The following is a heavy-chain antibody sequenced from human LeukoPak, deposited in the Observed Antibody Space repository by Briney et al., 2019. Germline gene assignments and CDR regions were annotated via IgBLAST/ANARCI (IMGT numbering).Heavy chain of an antibody. J-gene: IGHJ4*02. V-gene: IGHV3-53*01. CDR3: ARVAVVPAAMDTFDY. CDR1: GFTFSSNY. CDR2: IYSGGST. D-gene: IGHD2-2*01. Sequence: GGSLRFSCAASGFTFSSNYMSWVRQAPGKGLEWVSVIYSGGSTYYADSVKGRFTISRDNSKNTLYLQMNSLRAEDTAVYYCARVAVVPAAMDTFDYWGQGTLVTVSS.